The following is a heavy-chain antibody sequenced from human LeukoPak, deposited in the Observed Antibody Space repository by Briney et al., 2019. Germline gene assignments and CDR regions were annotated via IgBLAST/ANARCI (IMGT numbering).Heavy chain of an antibody. J-gene: IGHJ1*01. CDR3: ARDSSEIRSLIVH. CDR1: GGTFSNYA. D-gene: IGHD1-14*01. CDR2: ITPLFGTA. V-gene: IGHV1-69*13. Sequence: ASVKVSCKASGGTFSNYAINWVRQAPGQGLEWMGGITPLFGTAKYAQKFQGRVTIIADESTSTAYMELSGLRSEDTAVYYCARDSSEIRSLIVHWGQGTLVTVSS.